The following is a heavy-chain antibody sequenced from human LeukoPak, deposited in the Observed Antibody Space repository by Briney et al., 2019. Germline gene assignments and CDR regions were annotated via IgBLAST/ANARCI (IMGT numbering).Heavy chain of an antibody. J-gene: IGHJ5*02. CDR1: DGSISTYY. Sequence: PSETLSLTCSVSDGSISTYYWAWIRQPPGKGLEWIGYVYYSGSTKYNPSLESRVTISIDTSKGQFSLNLSSVTAADMAVYYCARQRGIIGTTDWFDPWGQGTLVTVSS. CDR2: VYYSGST. V-gene: IGHV4-59*08. CDR3: ARQRGIIGTTDWFDP. D-gene: IGHD1-7*01.